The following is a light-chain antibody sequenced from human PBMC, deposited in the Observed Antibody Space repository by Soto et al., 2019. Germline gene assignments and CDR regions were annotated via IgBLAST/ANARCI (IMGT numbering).Light chain of an antibody. J-gene: IGLJ1*01. CDR3: TSYRGNALYV. V-gene: IGLV2-14*03. CDR2: DVN. CDR1: SSDFGVSNY. Sequence: QSVLTQPASVSGSPGQSITVSCSGISSDFGVSNYVSWYQQHPGKAPRLIIFDVNNRPAGVSPRFSGSKSGDTASLTISGLQTEDEAYYFCTSYRGNALYVFGPGTKVTVL.